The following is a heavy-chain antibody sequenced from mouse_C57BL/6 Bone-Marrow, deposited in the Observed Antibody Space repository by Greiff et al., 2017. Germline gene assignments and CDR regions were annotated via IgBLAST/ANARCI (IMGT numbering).Heavy chain of an antibody. D-gene: IGHD2-4*01. J-gene: IGHJ2*01. V-gene: IGHV1-9*01. CDR1: GYTFTGYW. Sequence: VKLMESGAELMKPGASVKLSCKATGYTFTGYWIEWVKQRPGHGLEWIGEILPGRGSTNYNEKVKGKATFTADTSSNTAYMLLSSLTTEDSAIYYCARSVDDYDAVYFDYWGQGTTLTVSS. CDR2: ILPGRGST. CDR3: ARSVDDYDAVYFDY.